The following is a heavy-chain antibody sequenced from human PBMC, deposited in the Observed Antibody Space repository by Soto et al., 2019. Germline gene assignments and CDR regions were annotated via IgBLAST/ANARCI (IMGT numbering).Heavy chain of an antibody. D-gene: IGHD6-19*01. V-gene: IGHV3-30*18. J-gene: IGHJ4*02. Sequence: GGSLRLSCAASGFTFSSYAMHWVRQAPGKGLEWVAIMSYDGNNQYYADSVKGRFTISRDNFKNTLYLQMNSLRAEDTAVFYCAKERSSGWSFDYWGQGTLVTVSS. CDR3: AKERSSGWSFDY. CDR1: GFTFSSYA. CDR2: MSYDGNNQ.